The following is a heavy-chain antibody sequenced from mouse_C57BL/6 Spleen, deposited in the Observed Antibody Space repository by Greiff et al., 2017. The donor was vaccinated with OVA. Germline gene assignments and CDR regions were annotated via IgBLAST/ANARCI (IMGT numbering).Heavy chain of an antibody. Sequence: VQLQQSGAELVRPGTSVKVSCKASGYAFTNYLIEWVKQRPGQGLEWIGVINPGSGGTNYNEKFKGKATLTADKSSSTAYMQLSSLTSEYSAVYFCASPANWDRAWFAYWGQGTLVTVSA. CDR3: ASPANWDRAWFAY. J-gene: IGHJ3*01. D-gene: IGHD4-1*01. CDR2: INPGSGGT. CDR1: GYAFTNYL. V-gene: IGHV1-54*01.